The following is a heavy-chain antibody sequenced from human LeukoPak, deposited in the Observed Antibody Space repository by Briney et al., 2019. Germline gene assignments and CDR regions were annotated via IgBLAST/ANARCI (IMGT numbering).Heavy chain of an antibody. Sequence: GGSLRLSCAASGFTFSSYSMNWVRQAPGKGLEWVSAISGSGGSTYYADSVKGRFTISRDNSKNTLYLQMNSLRAEDTAVYYCAKETLPYYYGSGSYYFDYWGQGTLVTVSS. CDR3: AKETLPYYYGSGSYYFDY. D-gene: IGHD3-10*01. V-gene: IGHV3-23*01. J-gene: IGHJ4*02. CDR2: ISGSGGST. CDR1: GFTFSSYS.